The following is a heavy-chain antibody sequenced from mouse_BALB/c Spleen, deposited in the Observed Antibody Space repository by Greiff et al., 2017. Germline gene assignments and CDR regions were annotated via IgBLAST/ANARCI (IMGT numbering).Heavy chain of an antibody. J-gene: IGHJ2*01. Sequence: VQLKESGAELVRPGALVKLSCKASGFNIKDYYMHWVKQRPEQGLEWIGWIDPENGNTIYDPKFQGKASITADTSSNTAYLQLSSLTSEDTAVYYCARRGVVDYWGQGTTLTVSS. CDR2: IDPENGNT. CDR1: GFNIKDYY. D-gene: IGHD1-1*01. V-gene: IGHV14-1*02. CDR3: ARRGVVDY.